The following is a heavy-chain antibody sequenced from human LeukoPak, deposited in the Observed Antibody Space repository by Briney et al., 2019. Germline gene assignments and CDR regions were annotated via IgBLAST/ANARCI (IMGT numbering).Heavy chain of an antibody. CDR3: ARVRVLGLDYYDSSGFFDY. J-gene: IGHJ4*02. CDR1: GFIFSSYS. D-gene: IGHD3-22*01. V-gene: IGHV3-7*01. Sequence: GGSLRLSCAASGFIFSSYSMNWVRQAPGKGLEWVANIKQDGSEKYYVDSVKGRFTISRDNAKNSLYLQMNSLRAEDTAVYYCARVRVLGLDYYDSSGFFDYWGQGTLVTVSS. CDR2: IKQDGSEK.